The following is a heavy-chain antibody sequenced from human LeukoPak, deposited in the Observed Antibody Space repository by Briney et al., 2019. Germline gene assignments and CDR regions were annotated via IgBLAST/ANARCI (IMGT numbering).Heavy chain of an antibody. CDR2: IYYSGST. D-gene: IGHD1-26*01. CDR3: ARHNRGSYYSFDY. Sequence: SETLSLTCTLSGRSISSSSYYWGWIRQPPGKGLEWIGSIYYSGSTYYNPSLKSRVTISVDTSKNQFSLKLSSVTAADTAVYYCARHNRGSYYSFDYWGQGTLVTVSS. V-gene: IGHV4-39*01. CDR1: GRSISSSSYY. J-gene: IGHJ4*02.